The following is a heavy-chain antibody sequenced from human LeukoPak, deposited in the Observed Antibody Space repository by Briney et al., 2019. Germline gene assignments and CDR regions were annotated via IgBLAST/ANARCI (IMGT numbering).Heavy chain of an antibody. CDR3: ARALERYYFDF. CDR2: TYYMSKWFH. D-gene: IGHD1-1*01. J-gene: IGHJ4*02. V-gene: IGHV6-1*01. Sequence: SQTLSLTCAISGDTVSVNSGAWIWIRQSPSRGLEWLGRTYYMSKWFHEYAVSVKGRIIISPDTANNQFSLHLSSVTADDTGVYYCARALERYYFDFWGQGTLVTVSS. CDR1: GDTVSVNSGA.